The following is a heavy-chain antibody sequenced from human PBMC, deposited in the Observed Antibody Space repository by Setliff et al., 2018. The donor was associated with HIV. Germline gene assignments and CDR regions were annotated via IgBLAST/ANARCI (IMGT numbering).Heavy chain of an antibody. V-gene: IGHV3-13*01. Sequence: PGESLKISCAASGFTFSSYDMQWVRQAPGKGLEWVSAIGIAGDAYYAGSVKGRFTTSRENAKNSLYLHMNSLTAGDTAVYYCARRGIIGTSHYHGMDVWGQGTTVTVSS. CDR3: ARRGIIGTSHYHGMDV. J-gene: IGHJ6*02. CDR2: IGIAGDA. D-gene: IGHD1-20*01. CDR1: GFTFSSYD.